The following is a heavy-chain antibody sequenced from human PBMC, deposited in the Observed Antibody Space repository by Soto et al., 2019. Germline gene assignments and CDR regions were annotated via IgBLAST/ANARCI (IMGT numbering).Heavy chain of an antibody. Sequence: EVQLVESGGGLVKPGGCLRLSCAASGFSFSSYRMNWVRQAPGKGLEWVSSISSSSSYIYYADSVKGRFTISRDNAKNSLYLQMNSLRAEYTAVYYCARVLDDWNYPRGWFDPWGQGTLVTVSS. CDR2: ISSSSSYI. CDR1: GFSFSSYR. D-gene: IGHD1-7*01. J-gene: IGHJ5*02. V-gene: IGHV3-21*01. CDR3: ARVLDDWNYPRGWFDP.